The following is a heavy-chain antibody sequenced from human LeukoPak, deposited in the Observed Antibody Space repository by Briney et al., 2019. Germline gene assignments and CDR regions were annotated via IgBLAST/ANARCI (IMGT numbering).Heavy chain of an antibody. J-gene: IGHJ4*02. CDR2: IYTSGST. D-gene: IGHD1-26*01. V-gene: IGHV4-4*07. CDR3: ASVRVVGAKGYYFDH. CDR1: GGSISSYY. Sequence: SETLSLTCTVSGGSISSYYWSWIRQPAGKGLEWIGRIYTSGSTNYNPSLKSRVTISVDKSKNQFSLKLSSVTAADTAVYYCASVRVVGAKGYYFDHWGPGTLVTVSS.